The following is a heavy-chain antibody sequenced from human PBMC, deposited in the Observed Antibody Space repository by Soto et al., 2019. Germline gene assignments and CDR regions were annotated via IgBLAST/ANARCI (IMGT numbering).Heavy chain of an antibody. D-gene: IGHD2-2*01. CDR2: IIPIFGTA. CDR3: ARDIVVVPAARYGDYYYYYGMDV. CDR1: GGTFSSYA. Sequence: SVKVSCKASGGTFSSYAISWVRQAPGQGLEWMGGIIPIFGTANYAQKFQGRVTITADESTSTAYMELSSLRSEDTAVYYCARDIVVVPAARYGDYYYYYGMDVWGQGTKVTVSS. V-gene: IGHV1-69*13. J-gene: IGHJ6*02.